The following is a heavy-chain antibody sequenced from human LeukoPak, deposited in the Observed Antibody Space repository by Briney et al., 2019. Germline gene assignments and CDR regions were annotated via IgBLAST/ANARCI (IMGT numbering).Heavy chain of an antibody. CDR2: INPNIGGT. D-gene: IGHD3-10*01. CDR1: GYTFTGYY. V-gene: IGHV1-2*02. Sequence: ASVKVSCKASGYTFTGYYMHWVRQAPGQGLEWMGWINPNIGGTNYAQKFQGRVTMTTDTSTSTAYMGLRSLRSDDTAVYYCARDYGSGSWGYYMDVWGKGTTVTISS. CDR3: ARDYGSGSWGYYMDV. J-gene: IGHJ6*03.